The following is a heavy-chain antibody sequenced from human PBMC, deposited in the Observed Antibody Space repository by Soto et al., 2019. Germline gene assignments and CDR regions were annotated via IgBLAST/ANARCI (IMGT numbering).Heavy chain of an antibody. CDR1: GYTFTSYG. J-gene: IGHJ6*02. D-gene: IGHD6-6*01. CDR2: ISAYNGNT. V-gene: IGHV1-18*01. Sequence: QVQLVQSGAEVKKPGASVKVSCKASGYTFTSYGISWVRQAPGQGLEWMGWISAYNGNTNYAQKLQGRVTMTTDTSTSTAYMELRSLRSDDTAVYYCARDVPRNLAPFYYYYYGMDVWGQGTTVTVSS. CDR3: ARDVPRNLAPFYYYYYGMDV.